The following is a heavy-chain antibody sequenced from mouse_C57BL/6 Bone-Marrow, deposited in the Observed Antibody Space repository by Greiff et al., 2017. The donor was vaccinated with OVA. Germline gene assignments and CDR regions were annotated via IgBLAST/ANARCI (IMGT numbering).Heavy chain of an antibody. CDR3: TYGYPWFAY. CDR1: GFNIKDDY. J-gene: IGHJ3*01. V-gene: IGHV14-4*01. Sequence: DVKLVESGAELVRPGASVKLSCTASGFNIKDDYMHWVKQRPEQGLEWIGWIDPENGDTEYASKFQGMATITADTSSNTAYLQLSSLTSEDTAVYYCTYGYPWFAYWGQGTLVTVSA. D-gene: IGHD2-2*01. CDR2: IDPENGDT.